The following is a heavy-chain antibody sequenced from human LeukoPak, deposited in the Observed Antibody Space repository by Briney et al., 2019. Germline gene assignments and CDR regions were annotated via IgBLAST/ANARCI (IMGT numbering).Heavy chain of an antibody. CDR1: GYTLTELS. Sequence: GASVKFSCKVSGYTLTELSMHWVRQAPGKGLEWMGGFDPEYGETIYAQKFQGRVTMTEDTSTDTAYMELSSLRSEDTAVYYCATDGYCSGGSCYEGGNYYYYGMDVWGQGTTVTVSS. CDR2: FDPEYGET. D-gene: IGHD2-15*01. CDR3: ATDGYCSGGSCYEGGNYYYYGMDV. J-gene: IGHJ6*02. V-gene: IGHV1-24*01.